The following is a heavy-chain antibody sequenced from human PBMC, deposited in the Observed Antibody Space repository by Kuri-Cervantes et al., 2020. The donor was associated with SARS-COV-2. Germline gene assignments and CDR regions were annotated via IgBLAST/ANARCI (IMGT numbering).Heavy chain of an antibody. CDR1: GFTFDDYG. CDR3: AIEIGYCSSTSCYKYFQH. Sequence: GESLKISCAASGFTFDDYGMSWVRQAPGKGLEWVSGINWNGGSTGYADSVKGRFTISRDNAKNSLYLQMNSLRAEDTALYYCAIEIGYCSSTSCYKYFQHWGQGTLVTVSS. V-gene: IGHV3-20*04. J-gene: IGHJ1*01. CDR2: INWNGGST. D-gene: IGHD2-2*02.